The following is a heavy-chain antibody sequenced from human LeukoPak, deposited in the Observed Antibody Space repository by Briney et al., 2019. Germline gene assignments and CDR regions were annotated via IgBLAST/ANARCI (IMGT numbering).Heavy chain of an antibody. CDR1: GGSFSGYY. Sequence: PSETLSLTCAVYGGSFSGYYWSWIRQPPGKGLEWIGEINHSGSTNYNPSLKSRVTISVDTSKNQFSLKLSSVTAADTAVYYCARGSTYYDFWSGYLAAGYFDYWGQGTLVTVSS. CDR3: ARGSTYYDFWSGYLAAGYFDY. J-gene: IGHJ4*02. CDR2: INHSGST. V-gene: IGHV4-34*01. D-gene: IGHD3-3*01.